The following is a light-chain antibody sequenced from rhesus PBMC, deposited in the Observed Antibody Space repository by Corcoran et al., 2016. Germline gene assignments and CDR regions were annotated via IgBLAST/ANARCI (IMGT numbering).Light chain of an antibody. CDR2: ESS. CDR1: QGITDD. J-gene: IGKJ1*01. CDR3: RHYYNTPWT. Sequence: DIQMTQSPSSLFASVGDRVTISCRASQGITDDLAWYQLKPGETPKLLIYESSSLQSGIPSRFSGNGSGTVFTLTISSLQPEDFATYYCRHYYNTPWTFGQGTKVEIK. V-gene: IGKV1-25*01.